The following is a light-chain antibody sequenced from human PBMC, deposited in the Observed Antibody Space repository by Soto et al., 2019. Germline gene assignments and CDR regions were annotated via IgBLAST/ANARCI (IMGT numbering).Light chain of an antibody. J-gene: IGKJ3*01. V-gene: IGKV3-15*01. CDR3: HQYNKWPLFT. Sequence: EIVRTQSPATLSVSTGESATLSGRASHSVTSNLAWDQQRPGQAPRLLIYGASTTDTGIPARFSGSGSGTEVSLAMNSLQSEDFAVYYCHQYNKWPLFTFGPGTRVD. CDR2: GAS. CDR1: HSVTSN.